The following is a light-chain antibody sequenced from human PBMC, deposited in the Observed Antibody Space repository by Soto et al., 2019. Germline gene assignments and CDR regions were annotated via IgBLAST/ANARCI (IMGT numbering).Light chain of an antibody. CDR2: GNI. V-gene: IGLV1-40*01. Sequence: QSVLTQPPSVSGAPGQRVTISCTANSSNIGDAYDVHWYQQLPGTAPKLLIYGNINRPSGVPDRFSGSKSGTSASLAITGPRAEDEAAYYCQSYDYGPGAYVVFGGGTKVTVL. CDR1: SSNIGDAYD. CDR3: QSYDYGPGAYVV. J-gene: IGLJ2*01.